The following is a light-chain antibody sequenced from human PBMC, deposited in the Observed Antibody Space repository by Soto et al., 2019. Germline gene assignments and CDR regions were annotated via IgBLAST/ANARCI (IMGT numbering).Light chain of an antibody. Sequence: QSVLTQPPSVTGAPGQRVTISCTGNNSNIGPGYPVHWYLHFPGTAPKLLIYANTIRPSGVPDRFSGSRSGTSASLAITGLQAEDEADFYCQSYDSSLVGLIFGGGTKLTVL. CDR2: ANT. CDR3: QSYDSSLVGLI. CDR1: NSNIGPGYP. V-gene: IGLV1-40*01. J-gene: IGLJ2*01.